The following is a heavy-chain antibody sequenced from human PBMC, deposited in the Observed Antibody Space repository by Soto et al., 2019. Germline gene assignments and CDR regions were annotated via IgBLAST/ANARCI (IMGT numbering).Heavy chain of an antibody. Sequence: QVQLQESGPGLVKPSQTLSLTCTVSGGSISSGNYYWIWIRQPPGKGLEWIGYIYYSGSTYYNPSLKSRVTISVDTSKNQFSLKLSSVTAADTAVYYCAREGGIVGATTVDYWGQGTLVTVSS. J-gene: IGHJ4*02. CDR2: IYYSGST. CDR1: GGSISSGNYY. CDR3: AREGGIVGATTVDY. V-gene: IGHV4-30-4*01. D-gene: IGHD1-26*01.